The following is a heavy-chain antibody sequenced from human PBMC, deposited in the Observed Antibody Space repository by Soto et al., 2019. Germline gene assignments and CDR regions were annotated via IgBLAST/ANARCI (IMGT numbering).Heavy chain of an antibody. CDR2: IYSGGST. Sequence: GGSLRLSCAASGFTVSSNYMSWVRQAPGKGLEWVSVIYSGGSTYYADSVKGRFTISRDNSKNTLYLQMNSLRAEDTAVYYCARDTWHYYDSSGIDYWGQGTLVTVSS. J-gene: IGHJ4*02. CDR1: GFTVSSNY. V-gene: IGHV3-53*01. CDR3: ARDTWHYYDSSGIDY. D-gene: IGHD3-22*01.